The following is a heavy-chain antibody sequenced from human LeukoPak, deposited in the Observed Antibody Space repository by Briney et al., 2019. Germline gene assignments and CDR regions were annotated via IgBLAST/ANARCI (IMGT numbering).Heavy chain of an antibody. CDR3: ARVISGWHFFDY. CDR2: ISSSSSYR. CDR1: RFTFSRYS. V-gene: IGHV3-21*01. D-gene: IGHD6-19*01. Sequence: PGGSLRLSCAASRFTFSRYSMNWVRQAPGKGREWVSSISSSSSYRYYADSVKGRFTISRDNAKNSLHLQMNSLRDEDTAVYYCARVISGWHFFDYWGQGTLVTVSS. J-gene: IGHJ4*02.